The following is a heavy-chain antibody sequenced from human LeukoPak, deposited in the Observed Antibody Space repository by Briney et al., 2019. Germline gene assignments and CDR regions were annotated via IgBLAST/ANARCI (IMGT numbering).Heavy chain of an antibody. D-gene: IGHD6-13*01. CDR3: VLPSGSIAAAVSFDY. CDR1: GFTFSSYG. Sequence: GRSLRLSCAASGFTFSSYGMHWVRQAPGKGLEWVAVISYDGSNKYYADSVKGRFTISRDNSKNTLYLQMNSLRAEDTAVYYCVLPSGSIAAAVSFDYWGQGTLVTVSS. CDR2: ISYDGSNK. J-gene: IGHJ4*02. V-gene: IGHV3-30*03.